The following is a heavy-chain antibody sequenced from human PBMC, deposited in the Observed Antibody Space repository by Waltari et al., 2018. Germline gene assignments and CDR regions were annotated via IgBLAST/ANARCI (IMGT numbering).Heavy chain of an antibody. CDR2: IYYSGST. CDR1: GGSISSYY. J-gene: IGHJ4*02. D-gene: IGHD4-17*01. V-gene: IGHV4-59*01. Sequence: QVQLQESGPGLVKPSETLSLTCTVSGGSISSYYWSWIRQPPGKGLEWIGYIYYSGSTNYNPSLKSRVTISVDTSKNQFSLKLSSVTAADTAVYYCARDPGGDYNYWGQGTLVTVSS. CDR3: ARDPGGDYNY.